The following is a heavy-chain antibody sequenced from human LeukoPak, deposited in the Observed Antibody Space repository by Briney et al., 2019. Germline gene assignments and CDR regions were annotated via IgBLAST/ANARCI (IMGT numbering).Heavy chain of an antibody. CDR1: GDSIHSSVYY. D-gene: IGHD4-11*01. Sequence: PSETLSLTCTVSGDSIHSSVYYWGRVRQPPGKGLEWIGNVYYTGSTFYNPSLESRVTISVDTSKNQFSLKLSPMTAADTAVYFCARHSGPVIPDGLDIWGQGTMVTVSS. V-gene: IGHV4-39*01. CDR3: ARHSGPVIPDGLDI. J-gene: IGHJ3*02. CDR2: VYYTGST.